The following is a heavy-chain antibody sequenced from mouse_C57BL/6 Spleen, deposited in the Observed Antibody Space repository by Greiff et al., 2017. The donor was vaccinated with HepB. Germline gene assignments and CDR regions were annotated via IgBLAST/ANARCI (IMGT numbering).Heavy chain of an antibody. Sequence: EVQWVESEGGLVQPGSSMKLSCTASGFTFSDYYMAWVRQVPEKGLEWVANINYDGSSTYYLDSLKSRFIISRDNAKNILYLQMSSLKSEDTATYYCARVDYGRDWYFDVWGTGTTVTVSS. V-gene: IGHV5-16*01. CDR2: INYDGSST. CDR3: ARVDYGRDWYFDV. D-gene: IGHD1-1*01. J-gene: IGHJ1*03. CDR1: GFTFSDYY.